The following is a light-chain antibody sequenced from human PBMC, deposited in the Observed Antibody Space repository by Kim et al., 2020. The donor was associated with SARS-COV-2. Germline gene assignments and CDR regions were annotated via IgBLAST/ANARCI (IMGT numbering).Light chain of an antibody. CDR1: SSDVGSYDR. Sequence: GQSVTLSSTGTSSDVGSYDRVSWYQQPPGTAPKVMIYEVSNRPSGVPDRFSGSKSGNTASLTISGLQAEDEADYYCSSYTSSSTWVFGGGTQLTVL. V-gene: IGLV2-18*02. CDR3: SSYTSSSTWV. CDR2: EVS. J-gene: IGLJ3*02.